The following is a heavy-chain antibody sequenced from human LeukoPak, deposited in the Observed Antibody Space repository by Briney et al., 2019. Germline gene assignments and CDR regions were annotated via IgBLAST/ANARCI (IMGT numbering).Heavy chain of an antibody. J-gene: IGHJ4*02. CDR1: GFTFGDYD. Sequence: SLRLSCTASGFTFGDYDMSWVRQAPGKGLEWVGFIGSRDYGGTIEYAASVKGRFTISRDDSKSIAYLQMNTLKTEDTGVYYCTRGREYSTYWGQGTLVTVTS. D-gene: IGHD5-12*01. V-gene: IGHV3-49*04. CDR2: IGSRDYGGTI. CDR3: TRGREYSTY.